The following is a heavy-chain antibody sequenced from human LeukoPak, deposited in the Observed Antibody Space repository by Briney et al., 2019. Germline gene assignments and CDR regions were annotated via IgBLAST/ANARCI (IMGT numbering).Heavy chain of an antibody. D-gene: IGHD3-10*01. V-gene: IGHV3-53*01. CDR2: IYSGGST. CDR3: ARDLRFGDYYYGMDV. J-gene: IGHJ6*02. CDR1: Y. Sequence: YWGWVRQAPGKGLEWVSVIYSGGSTYYADSVKGRFTISRDNSKNTLYLQMNSLRAEDTAVYYCARDLRFGDYYYGMDVWGQGTTVTVSS.